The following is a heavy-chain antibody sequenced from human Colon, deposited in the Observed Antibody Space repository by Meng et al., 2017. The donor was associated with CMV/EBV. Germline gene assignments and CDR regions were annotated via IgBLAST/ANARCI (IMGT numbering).Heavy chain of an antibody. V-gene: IGHV4-61*08. CDR3: AKSRSSTPGIVDD. CDR2: IYDTGIT. Sequence: LVKPSGPLALTCFVAGVSVTSGAYHWSLLRQSPGKGLEWIGYIYDTGITIYNPSLKSRVTIFLETSKNQFSLNLNSMTTADTAVYYCAKSRSSTPGIVDDWGQGTLVTVSS. CDR1: GVSVTSGAYH. D-gene: IGHD2/OR15-2a*01. J-gene: IGHJ4*02.